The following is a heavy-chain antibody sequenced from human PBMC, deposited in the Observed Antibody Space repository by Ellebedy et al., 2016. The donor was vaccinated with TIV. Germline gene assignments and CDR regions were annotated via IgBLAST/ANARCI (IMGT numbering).Heavy chain of an antibody. J-gene: IGHJ4*01. V-gene: IGHV4-34*01. Sequence: MPSETLSLTCDIYGGSFSGYYWTWSRKSPGKGLEWIGYIYHSGSTYYNRSLKSRVTISVDMSKNHFSLNLTSVTAADTAVYYCARANAGYSGYDSPFFDYWGHGTLVTVSS. D-gene: IGHD5-12*01. CDR1: GGSFSGYY. CDR3: ARANAGYSGYDSPFFDY. CDR2: IYHSGST.